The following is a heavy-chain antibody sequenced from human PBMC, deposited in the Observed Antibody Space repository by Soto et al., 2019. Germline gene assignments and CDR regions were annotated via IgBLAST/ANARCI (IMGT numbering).Heavy chain of an antibody. CDR1: GFTFSSYG. J-gene: IGHJ4*02. CDR3: ARARGDYRYYFAY. Sequence: VQLVESGGGVVQPGRSLRLSCAASGFTFSSYGMHWVRQAPGKGLEWVAVIWYDGSNRYYADFVKGRFTSSRDNSKNTLYLQMNSLRAEDTAVYYCARARGDYRYYFAYWGQGTLVTVSS. CDR2: IWYDGSNR. D-gene: IGHD4-17*01. V-gene: IGHV3-33*01.